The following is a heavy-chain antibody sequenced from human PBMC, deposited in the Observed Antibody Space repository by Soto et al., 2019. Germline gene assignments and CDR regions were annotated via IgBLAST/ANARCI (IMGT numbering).Heavy chain of an antibody. V-gene: IGHV3-15*07. J-gene: IGHJ4*02. Sequence: EVQMEESGGGLVKPGESLRLSCAASGLIFSDAHMNWVRQAPGKGLEWVGRIKRRTDGGTTDYAAPVKGRFIISRDDSKNTLFLQMNSLTTEDTAVYYCFHEGSGSYSTDYWGRGTRVTVSS. CDR1: GLIFSDAH. CDR3: FHEGSGSYSTDY. D-gene: IGHD1-26*01. CDR2: IKRRTDGGTT.